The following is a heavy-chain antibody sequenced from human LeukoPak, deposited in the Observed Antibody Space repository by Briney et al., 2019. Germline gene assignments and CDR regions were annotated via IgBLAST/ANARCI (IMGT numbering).Heavy chain of an antibody. CDR2: ISSNGGST. J-gene: IGHJ6*03. CDR3: ARSVVYYYYYMDV. CDR1: GFTFSSYA. V-gene: IGHV3-64*01. Sequence: GGSLRLSCAASGFTFSSYAMHWVRQAPGKGLEYVSAISSNGGSTYYANSVKGRFTISRDNSKNTLYLQMGSLRAEDMAVYYCARSVVYYYYYMDVWGKGTTVTVSS.